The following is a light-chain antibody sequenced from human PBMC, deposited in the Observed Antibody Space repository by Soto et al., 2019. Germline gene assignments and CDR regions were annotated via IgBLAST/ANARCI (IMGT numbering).Light chain of an antibody. V-gene: IGLV1-40*01. Sequence: QSVLTQPASVSGSPGQSITIACTGSSSDVGGYNYVHWYQQLPGTAPKLLIYGNSNRPSGVPDRFSGSKSGASASLAITGLQAADEADYYCQSYDSGLRGYVFGAGTKVTVL. CDR1: SSDVGGYNY. CDR3: QSYDSGLRGYV. CDR2: GNS. J-gene: IGLJ1*01.